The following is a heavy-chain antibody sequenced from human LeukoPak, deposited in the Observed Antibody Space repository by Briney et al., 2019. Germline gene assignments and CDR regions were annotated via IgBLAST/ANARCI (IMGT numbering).Heavy chain of an antibody. CDR2: ISSNGGST. J-gene: IGHJ4*02. D-gene: IGHD3-9*01. CDR1: GFTFSSYA. CDR3: AREGWLRYFDY. Sequence: GGSLRLSCAASGFTFSSYAMHWVGQAPGKGLEYVSAISSNGGSTYYANSVKGRFTISRDNSKNTLYLQMGSLRAEDMAVYYCAREGWLRYFDYWGQGTLVTVSS. V-gene: IGHV3-64*01.